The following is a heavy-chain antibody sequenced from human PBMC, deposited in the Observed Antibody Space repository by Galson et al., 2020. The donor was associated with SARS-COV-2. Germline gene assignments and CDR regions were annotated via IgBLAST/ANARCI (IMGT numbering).Heavy chain of an antibody. J-gene: IGHJ4*02. Sequence: ASETLSLTCTVSGGSISSGGYYWSWIRQHPGKGLEWIGYIYYSGSTYYNPSLKSRVTISVDTSKNQFSLKLSSVTAADTAADYCASETGILTGYYGDWGQGTLGTVSS. V-gene: IGHV4-31*03. CDR1: GGSISSGGYY. D-gene: IGHD3-9*01. CDR3: ASETGILTGYYGD. CDR2: IYYSGST.